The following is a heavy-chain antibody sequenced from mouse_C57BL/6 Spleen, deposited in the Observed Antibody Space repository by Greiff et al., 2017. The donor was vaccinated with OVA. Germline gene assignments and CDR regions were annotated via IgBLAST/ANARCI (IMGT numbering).Heavy chain of an antibody. V-gene: IGHV1-64*01. CDR2: IHPNSGST. CDR3: PLITTVGYAMDD. J-gene: IGHJ4*01. D-gene: IGHD1-1*01. Sequence: QVQLQQPGAELVKPGASVKLSCKASGYTFTSYWMHWVKQRPGQGLEWIGMIHPNSGSTNYNEKFKSKATLTVDKSSSTAYMQLSSLTSEDSAVYYCPLITTVGYAMDDWGQGTSVTVSS. CDR1: GYTFTSYW.